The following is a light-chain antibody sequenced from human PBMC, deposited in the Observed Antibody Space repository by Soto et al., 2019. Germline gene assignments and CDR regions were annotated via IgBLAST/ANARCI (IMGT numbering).Light chain of an antibody. Sequence: QLVLTQSPSASASLGASVKLTCTLSSGHSNYAVAWHQQQPEKGPRYLMRINTDGSHLKADGIPDRFSVSSSGAERYLTISNLQYEDEADYFCPTSDTCILLFGGGTKLTVL. CDR3: PTSDTCILL. J-gene: IGLJ2*01. CDR1: SGHSNYA. CDR2: INTDGSH. V-gene: IGLV4-69*01.